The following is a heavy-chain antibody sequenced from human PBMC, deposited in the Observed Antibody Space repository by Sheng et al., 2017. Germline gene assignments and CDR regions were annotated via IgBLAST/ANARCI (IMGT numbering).Heavy chain of an antibody. J-gene: IGHJ4*02. CDR3: ARGLFRDVVVPAAPENYFDY. D-gene: IGHD2-2*01. V-gene: IGHV4-34*01. CDR1: GGSFSGYY. CDR2: INHSGST. Sequence: QVQLQQWGAGLLKPSETLSLTCAVYGGSFSGYYWSWIRQPPGKGLEWIGEINHSGSTNYNPSLKSRVTISVDTSKNQFSLKLSSVTAADTAVYYCARGLFRDVVVPAAPENYFDYWGQGTLVTVSS.